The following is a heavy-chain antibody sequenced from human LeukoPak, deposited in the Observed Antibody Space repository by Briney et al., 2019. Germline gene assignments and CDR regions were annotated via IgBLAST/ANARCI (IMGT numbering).Heavy chain of an antibody. CDR1: GGSISSGGYY. CDR3: ARLTGTTSCWFDP. CDR2: ICYRGST. V-gene: IGHV4-31*03. J-gene: IGHJ5*02. D-gene: IGHD1-7*01. Sequence: PSETLSLTCTVSGGSISSGGYYWSWVRQHPGGGLGWFGYICYRGSTYYIPSLKSRVTISVDTSKNQFSLKLSSVTAADTAVYYCARLTGTTSCWFDPWGQGTLVTVSS.